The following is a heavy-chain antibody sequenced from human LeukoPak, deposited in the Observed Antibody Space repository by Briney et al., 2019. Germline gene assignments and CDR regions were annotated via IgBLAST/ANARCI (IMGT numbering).Heavy chain of an antibody. Sequence: SETLSLTCTVSGGPISSYYWSWIRQPPGKGLEWIGYTYSSGSTYYNPSLKSRVTISVDTSKNRFSLKLSTVTAADTAVYYCARRPTGDPKFDYWGQGTLVTVSS. CDR3: ARRPTGDPKFDY. CDR1: GGPISSYY. CDR2: TYSSGST. J-gene: IGHJ4*02. V-gene: IGHV4-59*08. D-gene: IGHD7-27*01.